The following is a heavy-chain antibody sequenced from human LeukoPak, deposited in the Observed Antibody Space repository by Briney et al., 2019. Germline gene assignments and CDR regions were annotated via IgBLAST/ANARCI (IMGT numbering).Heavy chain of an antibody. CDR2: IYPGDSDT. Sequence: GESLKISCKASGYSFTSYWIGWVRQMPGKGLEWMGIIYPGDSDTRYSPSFQGQVTISADKSISTAYLQWSSLKASDTAMYYCARQRSRTPTPFDYWGQGTLVTVSS. V-gene: IGHV5-51*01. J-gene: IGHJ4*02. D-gene: IGHD1-14*01. CDR1: GYSFTSYW. CDR3: ARQRSRTPTPFDY.